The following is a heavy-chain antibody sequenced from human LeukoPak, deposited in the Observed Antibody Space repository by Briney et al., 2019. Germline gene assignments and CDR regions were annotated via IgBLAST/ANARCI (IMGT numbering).Heavy chain of an antibody. V-gene: IGHV3-23*01. D-gene: IGHD6-13*01. CDR1: GFTFSSYG. CDR3: AKGAAAGHDY. J-gene: IGHJ4*02. CDR2: ISGSGGST. Sequence: GGTLRLSCAASGFTFSSYGMSWVRQAPGKGLEWVSAISGSGGSTYYADSVKGRFAISRDNSKNTLYLQMNSLRAEDTAVYYCAKGAAAGHDYWGQGTLVTVSS.